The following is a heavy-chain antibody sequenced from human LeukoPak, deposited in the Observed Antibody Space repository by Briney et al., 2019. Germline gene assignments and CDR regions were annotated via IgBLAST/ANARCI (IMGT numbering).Heavy chain of an antibody. CDR1: GFTFNSYG. V-gene: IGHV3-33*01. CDR3: ARARTTRGFDY. Sequence: GGSLRLSCAASGFTFNSYGIHWVRQALGKGLEWVAFIWYDGSNKYYADSVKGRFTISRDNSKNTLYLQMNSLRAEDTAVYYCARARTTRGFDYWGQGTLVTVSS. D-gene: IGHD4-17*01. CDR2: IWYDGSNK. J-gene: IGHJ4*02.